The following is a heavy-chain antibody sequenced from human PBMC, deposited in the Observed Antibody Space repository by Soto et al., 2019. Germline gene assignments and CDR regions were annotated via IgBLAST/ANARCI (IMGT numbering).Heavy chain of an antibody. D-gene: IGHD3-3*01. J-gene: IGHJ4*02. Sequence: QVQLVQSGTEVKKPGASVKVSYKASGYTFSNFGLSWVRQAPGQGLEWMGWISPSNGQTIYAQNFHGRVTMTTDTSTATAHMELRSLISEDTAVYYCARVIMIFGVANLGSYFYYWGQGTRVTVSA. CDR1: GYTFSNFG. CDR3: ARVIMIFGVANLGSYFYY. CDR2: ISPSNGQT. V-gene: IGHV1-18*01.